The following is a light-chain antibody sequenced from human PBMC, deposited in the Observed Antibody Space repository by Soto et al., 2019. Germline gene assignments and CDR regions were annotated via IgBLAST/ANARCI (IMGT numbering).Light chain of an antibody. Sequence: QSVLTQPPSASGTPGQRVTISCSGSSSNIGSNDVYWYQQVPGSAPKVVLYGNYRRPPGVPDRFSGSKSGTSASLTISGLQAEDESDFYCASRDDSLNGHVFGGGTKLTVL. J-gene: IGLJ3*02. CDR3: ASRDDSLNGHV. CDR1: SSNIGSND. V-gene: IGLV1-44*01. CDR2: GNY.